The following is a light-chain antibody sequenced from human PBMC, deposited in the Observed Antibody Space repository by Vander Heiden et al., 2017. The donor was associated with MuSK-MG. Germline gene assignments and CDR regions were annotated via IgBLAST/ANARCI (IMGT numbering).Light chain of an antibody. CDR3: LQDHSSLT. Sequence: DIVLTQSPGTLSLSPGQRATLSCRASQRVSSSYLAWYQQKPGQAPRLLFYGASSMANGIPDRFSGSRSGTDFTLTISRLETDDLAMYYWLQDHSSLTFGGGTKVEIK. CDR1: QRVSSSY. J-gene: IGKJ4*01. CDR2: GAS. V-gene: IGKV3-20*01.